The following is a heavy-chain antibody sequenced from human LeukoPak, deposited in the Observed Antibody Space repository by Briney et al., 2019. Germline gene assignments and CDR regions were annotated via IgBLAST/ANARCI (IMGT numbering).Heavy chain of an antibody. CDR3: ARNWGAAGWSNYYGMDV. V-gene: IGHV4-30-4*01. CDR2: IYYSGST. J-gene: IGHJ6*02. CDR1: GGSMNNRDYY. D-gene: IGHD7-27*01. Sequence: SETLSLTCTVSGGSMNNRDYYWSWIRQPPGRGLEWLGYIYYSGSTYYNPSLKSRITISEDTPKNQFSLKLKSVTAADTAVYFCARNWGAAGWSNYYGMDVWGQGTTVIVSS.